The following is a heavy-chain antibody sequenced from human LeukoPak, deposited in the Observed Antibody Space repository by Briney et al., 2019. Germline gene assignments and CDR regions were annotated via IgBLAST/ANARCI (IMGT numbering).Heavy chain of an antibody. J-gene: IGHJ4*02. CDR3: ARDVWGSYWFDY. CDR1: GGSISSSSTYY. Sequence: SETLSLTCTVSGGSISSSSTYYWGWIRQPPGKGLEWIGHIYYSGSTYYNPSLKSRVTMSVDTSKNQFSLKLSSVTAADTAVYYCARDVWGSYWFDYWGQGTLVTVSS. V-gene: IGHV4-39*07. D-gene: IGHD1-26*01. CDR2: IYYSGST.